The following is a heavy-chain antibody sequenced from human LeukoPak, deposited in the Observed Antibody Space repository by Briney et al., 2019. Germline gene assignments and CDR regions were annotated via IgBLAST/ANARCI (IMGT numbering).Heavy chain of an antibody. Sequence: PGGSLRLSCAASGFTFSSYWMSWVRQAPGKGLEWVANIKQDGSEKYYVDSVKGRFTISRDNAKNSLYLQMNSLRAEDMAVYYCARDRGLAWWDYWGQGTLVTVSS. V-gene: IGHV3-7*01. CDR1: GFTFSSYW. CDR3: ARDRGLAWWDY. D-gene: IGHD2-8*02. J-gene: IGHJ4*02. CDR2: IKQDGSEK.